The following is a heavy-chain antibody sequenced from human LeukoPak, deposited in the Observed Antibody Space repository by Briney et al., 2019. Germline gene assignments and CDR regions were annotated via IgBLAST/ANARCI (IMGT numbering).Heavy chain of an antibody. D-gene: IGHD3-3*01. J-gene: IGHJ5*02. CDR1: GYTFTGYY. CDR3: ARASGITIFGVAPFDP. CDR2: INPNSGST. V-gene: IGHV1-2*02. Sequence: ASVKVSCKASGYTFTGYYMHWVRQAPGQGLEWMGWINPNSGSTNYAQKFQGRVTMTRDTSISTAYMELSRLRSDDTAVYYCARASGITIFGVAPFDPWGQGTLVTVSS.